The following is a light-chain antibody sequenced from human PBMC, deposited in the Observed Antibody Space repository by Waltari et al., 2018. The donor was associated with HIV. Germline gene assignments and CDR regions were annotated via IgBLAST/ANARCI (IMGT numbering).Light chain of an antibody. Sequence: SFELTQPPSVSVSAGQTASISCSGEKLGGNYASWYQQRPGQSPVLVIYQDTKRPSGSPERFSGCNSGNTVTLTISGTQALDEADYYCQAWDSFTGIFGGGTKLTVL. CDR2: QDT. J-gene: IGLJ2*01. V-gene: IGLV3-1*01. CDR3: QAWDSFTGI. CDR1: KLGGNY.